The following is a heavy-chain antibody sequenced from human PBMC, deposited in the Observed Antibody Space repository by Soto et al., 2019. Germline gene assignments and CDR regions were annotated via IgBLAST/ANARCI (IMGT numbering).Heavy chain of an antibody. D-gene: IGHD3-10*01. CDR1: GFTFTNYA. V-gene: IGHV3-23*01. CDR3: ACLAWFGDPVPPFDC. Sequence: GGSLRLSCAASGFTFTNYAMSWVRQAPGKGLEWVSGISGSGGSTNHADSVKGRFTISRDNSKNMVFLQMTSLRAEDTAVYYCACLAWFGDPVPPFDCWGQGTVVTVSS. J-gene: IGHJ4*02. CDR2: ISGSGGST.